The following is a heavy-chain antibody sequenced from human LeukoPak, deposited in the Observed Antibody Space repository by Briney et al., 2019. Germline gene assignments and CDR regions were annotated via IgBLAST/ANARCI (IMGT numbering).Heavy chain of an antibody. CDR1: GFTFSSYA. J-gene: IGHJ4*02. CDR3: AKDLYDYGDYGSIDY. Sequence: PGGSLRLSCAASGFTFSSYAMTWVRQAPGKGLEWVSTMSISGDHTYYADSVKGRFTISRDNFKNTLYLQMNSLRAEDTAVYYCAKDLYDYGDYGSIDYWGQGTLVTVSS. V-gene: IGHV3-23*01. CDR2: MSISGDHT. D-gene: IGHD4-17*01.